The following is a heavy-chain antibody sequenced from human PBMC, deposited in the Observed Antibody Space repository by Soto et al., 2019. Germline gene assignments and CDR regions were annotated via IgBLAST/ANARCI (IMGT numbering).Heavy chain of an antibody. Sequence: ASVKVSCKASGYTFTGYYMHWVRQAPGQRLEWMGWINPNSGGTNYAQKFQGWVTMTRDTSISTAYMELSRLRSDDTAVYYCAREYYYDSSGYYGSYYGMDVWGQGTTVTVSS. D-gene: IGHD3-22*01. CDR1: GYTFTGYY. J-gene: IGHJ6*01. V-gene: IGHV1-2*04. CDR2: INPNSGGT. CDR3: AREYYYDSSGYYGSYYGMDV.